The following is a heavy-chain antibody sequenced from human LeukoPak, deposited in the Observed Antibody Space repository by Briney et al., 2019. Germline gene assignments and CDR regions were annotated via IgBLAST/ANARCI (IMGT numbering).Heavy chain of an antibody. V-gene: IGHV4-61*08. CDR2: IYYSGST. Sequence: SETLSLTCTVSGGSVSSGGFYWTWTREPPGKGLEWIGYIYYSGSTNYIPSLRSRLTISVDTSKNQFSLKLSSVTAADTAVYYCARGPLIAAAGTWWGQGTLVTVSS. CDR1: GGSVSSGGFY. CDR3: ARGPLIAAAGTW. J-gene: IGHJ4*02. D-gene: IGHD6-13*01.